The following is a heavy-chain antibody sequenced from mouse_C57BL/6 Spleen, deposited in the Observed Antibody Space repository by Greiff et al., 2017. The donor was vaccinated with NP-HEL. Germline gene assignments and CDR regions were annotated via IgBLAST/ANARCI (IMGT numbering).Heavy chain of an antibody. CDR1: GYSFTDYN. CDR3: ARSDYGSSYDYFDY. V-gene: IGHV1-39*01. CDR2: INPNYGTT. Sequence: EVKLVESGPELVKPGASVKISCKASGYSFTDYNMNWVKQSNGKSLEWIGVINPNYGTTSYNQKFKGKATLTVDQSSSTAYMQLNSLTSEDSAVYYCARSDYGSSYDYFDYWGQGTTLTVSS. J-gene: IGHJ2*01. D-gene: IGHD1-1*01.